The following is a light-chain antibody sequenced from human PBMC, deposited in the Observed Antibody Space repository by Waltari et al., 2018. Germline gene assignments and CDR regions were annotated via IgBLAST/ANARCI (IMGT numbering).Light chain of an antibody. CDR2: WAS. CDR3: QQYYSRRT. V-gene: IGKV4-1*01. CDR1: QSLLYNSNDKNY. Sequence: DIVMTQSPDSLAVSLGERVTINGKSSQSLLYNSNDKNYLAWYQKKPGQPPKLLFYWASTRHSGVPDRFSGVGSATDFTLTIISLQAEDVAVYYCQQYYSRRTFGQGTRVEIK. J-gene: IGKJ1*01.